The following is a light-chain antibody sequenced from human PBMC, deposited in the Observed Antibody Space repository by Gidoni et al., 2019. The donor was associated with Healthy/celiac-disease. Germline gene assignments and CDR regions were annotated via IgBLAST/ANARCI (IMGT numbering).Light chain of an antibody. CDR3: QQYGSSPPWT. CDR1: QSVSSSY. V-gene: IGKV3-20*01. J-gene: IGKJ2*01. Sequence: EIVLTQSTGTLSLSPGERATLSCRASQSVSSSYLAWYQQKPAQAPRLLIYGASSRATGIPDRFSGSGSGTDFTLTISRLEPEDFAVYYCQQYGSSPPWTFGQGTKLEIK. CDR2: GAS.